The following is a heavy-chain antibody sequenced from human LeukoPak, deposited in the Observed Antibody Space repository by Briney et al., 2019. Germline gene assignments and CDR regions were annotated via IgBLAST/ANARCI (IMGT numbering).Heavy chain of an antibody. V-gene: IGHV3-23*01. CDR1: GFTFNNYG. CDR2: ISGGDGTT. Sequence: GGSLRLSCAASGFTFNNYGMHWVRQAPGKGLEWVSLISGGDGTTYYADSVKGRFTISRDNSKNTLFLQMHRLRAEDTAVYYCARPGDGSFSDAFDVWGQGTMVTVSS. CDR3: ARPGDGSFSDAFDV. J-gene: IGHJ3*01. D-gene: IGHD1-26*01.